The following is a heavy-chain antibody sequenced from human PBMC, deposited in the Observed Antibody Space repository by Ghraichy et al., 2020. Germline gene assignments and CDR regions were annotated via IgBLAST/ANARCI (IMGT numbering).Heavy chain of an antibody. J-gene: IGHJ4*02. V-gene: IGHV3-64D*06. CDR2: ITGSGITT. CDR3: VNLFGPYSGTADY. D-gene: IGHD3-10*01. CDR1: GFTFSNCA. Sequence: GGSLRLSCSASGFTFSNCAMHWVRQAPGKGLQYVSSITGSGITTFYADSVKGRFTISRDNSKNTLYLQMSSLRPEDTAMYYCVNLFGPYSGTADYWGQGTLVTVSS.